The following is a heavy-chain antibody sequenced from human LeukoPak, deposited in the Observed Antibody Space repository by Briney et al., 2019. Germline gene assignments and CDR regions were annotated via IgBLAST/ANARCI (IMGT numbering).Heavy chain of an antibody. Sequence: PSETLSLTCAVYGGSFRGYYWSWIRQPPGKGLEWIGEINHSGSTNYNPSLKSRVTISVDTSKNQFSLKLSSVTAADTAVYYCARGDPSGRYYFDYWGQGTLVTVSS. CDR1: GGSFRGYY. D-gene: IGHD6-19*01. CDR3: ARGDPSGRYYFDY. J-gene: IGHJ4*02. V-gene: IGHV4-34*01. CDR2: INHSGST.